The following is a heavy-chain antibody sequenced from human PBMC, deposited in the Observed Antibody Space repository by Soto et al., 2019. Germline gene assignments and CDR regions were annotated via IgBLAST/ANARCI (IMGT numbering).Heavy chain of an antibody. CDR1: GGTFSSYA. D-gene: IGHD3-10*01. V-gene: IGHV1-46*01. CDR2: INPSGGST. J-gene: IGHJ6*02. CDR3: ARGRRGYYGSGSGVGMDV. Sequence: ASVKVSCKASGGTFSSYAISWVRQAPGQGLEWMGIINPSGGSTSYAQKFQGRVTMTRDTSTSTVYMELSSLRSGDTAVYYCARGRRGYYGSGSGVGMDVWGQGTTVTVSS.